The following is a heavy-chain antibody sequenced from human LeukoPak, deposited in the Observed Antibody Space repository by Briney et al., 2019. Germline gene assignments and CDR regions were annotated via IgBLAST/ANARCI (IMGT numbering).Heavy chain of an antibody. CDR2: IYYSGRT. CDR1: GGSFSSGDYY. V-gene: IGHV4-30-4*01. Sequence: PSETLSLTCTVSGGSFSSGDYYWSWIRQPPEKGLEWIGYIYYSGRTFYNPSLKSRVTISLDTSKKQFSLKLRSVTAADTAVYYCARDYGSGSQFYYDCGMDVWGQGSTVTVCS. CDR3: ARDYGSGSQFYYDCGMDV. D-gene: IGHD3-10*01. J-gene: IGHJ6*02.